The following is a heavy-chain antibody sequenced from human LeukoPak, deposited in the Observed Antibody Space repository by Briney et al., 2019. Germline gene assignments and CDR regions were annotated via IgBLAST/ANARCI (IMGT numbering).Heavy chain of an antibody. CDR1: GGSFSGYY. V-gene: IGHV4-34*01. CDR3: ARMEDGQWLVLAY. D-gene: IGHD6-19*01. CDR2: INHSGST. J-gene: IGHJ4*02. Sequence: SAPLSLTCAVYGGSFSGYYWSWIRQPPGKGLEWIGEINHSGSTNYNPSLKSRVTISVDTSKNQFSLKLSSVTAADTAVYYCARMEDGQWLVLAYWGQGTLVTVSS.